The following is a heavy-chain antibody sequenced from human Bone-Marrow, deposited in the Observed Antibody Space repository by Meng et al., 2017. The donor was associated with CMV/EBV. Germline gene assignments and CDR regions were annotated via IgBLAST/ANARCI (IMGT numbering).Heavy chain of an antibody. CDR3: AKTPSLYYYFSMDV. CDR2: INPNSGGT. Sequence: ASVKVSCKASGYTFTGYYMHWVRQAPGQGLEWMGWINPNSGGTNYVDKFQGRVTMTRDTSISTAYMELSRLRSDDTAVYYCAKTPSLYYYFSMDVWGQGTTV. D-gene: IGHD4-23*01. J-gene: IGHJ6*01. CDR1: GYTFTGYY. V-gene: IGHV1-2*07.